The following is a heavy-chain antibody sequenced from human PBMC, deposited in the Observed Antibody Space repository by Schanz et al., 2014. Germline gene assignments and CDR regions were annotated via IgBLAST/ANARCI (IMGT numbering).Heavy chain of an antibody. CDR3: ARDTTWRLDL. D-gene: IGHD1-1*01. Sequence: QVQLQESGPGLVKPSQTLSLTCTVSGGSIRSVTYYWSWIRQPAGKALEWVGRVFPNGITNYNPSPKSRVTTTLATSKNQFSLTLASLAAADTAVYYCARDTTWRLDLWGRGTLVTVSS. J-gene: IGHJ2*01. CDR1: GGSIRSVTYY. V-gene: IGHV4-61*02. CDR2: VFPNGIT.